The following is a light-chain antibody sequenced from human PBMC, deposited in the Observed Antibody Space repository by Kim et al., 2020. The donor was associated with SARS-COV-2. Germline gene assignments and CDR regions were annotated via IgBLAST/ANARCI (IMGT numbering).Light chain of an antibody. CDR2: RIN. J-gene: IGLJ2*01. Sequence: ELTQPPSASGTPGQRATISCSGSSSNIGSNYVYWYQHLPGTAPKLLIYRINQRPSGVPDRFSGSKSGTSASLAISGLRSEDEADYYCAAWDDSLSALVFGGGTKLTVL. V-gene: IGLV1-47*01. CDR3: AAWDDSLSALV. CDR1: SSNIGSNY.